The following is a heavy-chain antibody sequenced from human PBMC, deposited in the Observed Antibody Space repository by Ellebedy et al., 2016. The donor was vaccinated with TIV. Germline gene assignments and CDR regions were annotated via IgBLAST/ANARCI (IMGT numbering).Heavy chain of an antibody. D-gene: IGHD3-3*01. V-gene: IGHV4-30-4*08. J-gene: IGHJ6*02. Sequence: MPSETLSLTCTVSGGSVSSANYYWTWFRQPPGKGLEWIGYIYYSGSTYYNPSLKSRVTISVDTSKNQFSLKLSSVTAADTAVFYCAREISYYYGMDVWGQGTTVTVSS. CDR1: GGSVSSANYY. CDR3: AREISYYYGMDV. CDR2: IYYSGST.